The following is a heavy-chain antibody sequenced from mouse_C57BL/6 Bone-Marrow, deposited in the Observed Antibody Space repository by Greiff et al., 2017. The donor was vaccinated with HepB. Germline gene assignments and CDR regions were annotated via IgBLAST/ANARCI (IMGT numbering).Heavy chain of an antibody. CDR1: GYTFTSYG. Sequence: VQLPESGAELARPGASVKLSCKASGYTFTSYGISWVKQRTGQGLEWIGEIYPRSGNTYYNEKFKGKATLTADKSSSTAYMELRSLTSEDSAVYFCARGSFFAYWGQGTLVTVSA. V-gene: IGHV1-81*01. CDR3: ARGSFFAY. CDR2: IYPRSGNT. J-gene: IGHJ3*01.